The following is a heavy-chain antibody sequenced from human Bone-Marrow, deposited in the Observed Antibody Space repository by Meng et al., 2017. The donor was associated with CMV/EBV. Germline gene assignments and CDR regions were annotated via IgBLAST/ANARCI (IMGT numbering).Heavy chain of an antibody. D-gene: IGHD2-8*01. Sequence: GESLKISCAASGFTFTSYDMSWVRQAPGEGLKWVSGISGSGDTTYYADSVKGRFTTSRDNSKNTLYLQMNSLRAEDTAVYCCAKGFNGDVDFWGQGTLVTVSS. CDR2: ISGSGDTT. CDR3: AKGFNGDVDF. V-gene: IGHV3-23*01. J-gene: IGHJ4*02. CDR1: GFTFTSYD.